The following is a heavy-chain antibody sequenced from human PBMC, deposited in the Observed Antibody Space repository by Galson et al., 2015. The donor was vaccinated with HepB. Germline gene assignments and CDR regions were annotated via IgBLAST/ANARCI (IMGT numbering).Heavy chain of an antibody. CDR1: GFTFDDYA. D-gene: IGHD2-2*01. CDR2: ISWNSGSI. Sequence: SLRLSCAASGFTFDDYAMHWVRQAPGKGLEWVSGISWNSGSIGYADSVKDRFTISRDNAKNSLYLQMNSLRAEDTALYYCAKSGCSSTSCYANWFDPWGQGTLVTVSS. CDR3: AKSGCSSTSCYANWFDP. V-gene: IGHV3-9*01. J-gene: IGHJ5*02.